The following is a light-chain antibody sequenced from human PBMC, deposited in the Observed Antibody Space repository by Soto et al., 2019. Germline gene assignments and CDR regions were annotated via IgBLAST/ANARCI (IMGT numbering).Light chain of an antibody. Sequence: ELVMTQSPATLSVSPGERATLSCRASQSVSSNLAWYQQKPGQAPRLLIYGASTRATGIPARFSGSGSGTEFTLTISSLQSEDFAVYYCQQYNNGPLSLGQGTKVDIK. CDR3: QQYNNGPLS. J-gene: IGKJ1*01. CDR2: GAS. V-gene: IGKV3-15*01. CDR1: QSVSSN.